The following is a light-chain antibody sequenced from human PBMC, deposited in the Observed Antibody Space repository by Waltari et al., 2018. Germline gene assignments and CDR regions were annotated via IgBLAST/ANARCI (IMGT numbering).Light chain of an antibody. J-gene: IGKJ1*01. V-gene: IGKV3-20*01. CDR1: ESISKY. CDR3: QHYESLPVT. Sequence: SCRASESISKYVALYQQKPGQAPRLLIYHASSRATGIPDRFSGSGSGTDFSLTISRLEPEDFAVYYCQHYESLPVTFGQGTKVEIK. CDR2: HAS.